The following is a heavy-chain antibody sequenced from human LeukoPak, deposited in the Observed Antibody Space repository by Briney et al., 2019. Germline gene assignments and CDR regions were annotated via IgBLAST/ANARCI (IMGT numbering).Heavy chain of an antibody. CDR2: INQEGNEK. CDR3: ARDYPVAGRSAYDI. Sequence: PGGSLRLSCAASGFTFSTYWMSWVRQAPGKGLEWVANINQEGNEKYYVDSVEGRFTISRDNAKNSLYLQMNSLRAEDTAVYYCARDYPVAGRSAYDIWGQGTMVTVSS. D-gene: IGHD6-19*01. V-gene: IGHV3-7*01. CDR1: GFTFSTYW. J-gene: IGHJ3*02.